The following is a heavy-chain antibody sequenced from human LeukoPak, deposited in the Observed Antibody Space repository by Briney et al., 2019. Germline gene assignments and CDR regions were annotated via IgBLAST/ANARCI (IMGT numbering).Heavy chain of an antibody. D-gene: IGHD3-10*01. Sequence: PGGSLRLSCVVSGFTFSNYVMHWVRQAPGKGLEWVAVISYDGSNEYYGDSVKGRFTISRDNSKNSLYLQMNSLRAEDTALYYCAKGSLVLIDYWGQGTLVTVSS. V-gene: IGHV3-30*04. CDR3: AKGSLVLIDY. CDR2: ISYDGSNE. J-gene: IGHJ4*02. CDR1: GFTFSNYV.